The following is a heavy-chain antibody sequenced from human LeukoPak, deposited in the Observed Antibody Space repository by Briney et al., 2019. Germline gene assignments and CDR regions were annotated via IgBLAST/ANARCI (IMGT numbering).Heavy chain of an antibody. V-gene: IGHV4-4*07. CDR1: GGSISSYY. Sequence: SETLSLTCTVSGGSISSYYWSWIRQPAGKGLEWIGRIYTSGSTNYNPSLKSRVTMSVDTSKNQFSLKLSSVTAADTAVYYCARGGLYSSSWYWFDHWGQGTLVTVSS. D-gene: IGHD6-13*01. J-gene: IGHJ5*02. CDR3: ARGGLYSSSWYWFDH. CDR2: IYTSGST.